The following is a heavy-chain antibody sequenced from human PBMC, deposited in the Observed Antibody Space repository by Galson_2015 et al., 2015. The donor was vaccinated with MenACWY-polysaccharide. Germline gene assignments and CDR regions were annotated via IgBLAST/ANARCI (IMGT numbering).Heavy chain of an antibody. CDR3: ARVRYSTGKYQFDY. D-gene: IGHD2-2*01. J-gene: IGHJ4*02. CDR2: IGGSGSNT. V-gene: IGHV3-23*01. Sequence: WVRQAPGKGLEWVSTIGGSGSNTHYADSVEGRFTISRDNSKNTLSLQMNSLRAEDTAVYYCARVRYSTGKYQFDYWGQGTLVAVSS.